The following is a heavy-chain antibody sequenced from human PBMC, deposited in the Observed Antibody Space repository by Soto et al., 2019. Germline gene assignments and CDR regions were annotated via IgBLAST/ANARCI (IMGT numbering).Heavy chain of an antibody. V-gene: IGHV3-74*03. CDR3: ARVLKSSGWDTDVFDI. CDR1: GFTFSSYW. J-gene: IGHJ3*02. D-gene: IGHD6-19*01. CDR2: IDTYGSAT. Sequence: PGGSLRLSCAASGFTFSSYWMHWVRQAPGKGLVWVSRIDTYGSATKYADSVKGRFTISRDNAKDTMSLQMNSLRAEDTAVYYCARVLKSSGWDTDVFDIWGQGTMVTVSS.